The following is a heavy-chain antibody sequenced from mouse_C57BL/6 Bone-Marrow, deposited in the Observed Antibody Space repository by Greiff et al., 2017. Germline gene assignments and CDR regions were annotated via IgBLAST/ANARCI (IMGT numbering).Heavy chain of an antibody. CDR3: AIEVGNSDYYAMDY. J-gene: IGHJ4*01. CDR1: GYAFSSYW. V-gene: IGHV1-80*01. Sequence: QVQLKQSGAELVKPGASVKISCKASGYAFSSYWMNWVKQRPGKGLEWIGQIYPGDGDTNYNGKFKGKATLTADKSSSTAYMQLSSLTSEDSAVYFCAIEVGNSDYYAMDYWGQGTSVTVSS. CDR2: IYPGDGDT. D-gene: IGHD2-1*01.